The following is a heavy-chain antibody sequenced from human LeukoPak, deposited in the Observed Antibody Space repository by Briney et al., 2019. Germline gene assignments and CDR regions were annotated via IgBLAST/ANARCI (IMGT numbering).Heavy chain of an antibody. CDR2: IWYDGSNK. J-gene: IGHJ6*03. CDR1: GFTFSSYG. D-gene: IGHD4-17*01. V-gene: IGHV3-33*06. Sequence: PGGSLRLSCAASGFTFSSYGMHWVRQAPGKGLEWVAVIWYDGSNKYYADSVKGRFTISRDNSKNTLYLQMNSLRAEDMAVYYCAKSSPRQTTHYMDVWGKGTTVTVSS. CDR3: AKSSPRQTTHYMDV.